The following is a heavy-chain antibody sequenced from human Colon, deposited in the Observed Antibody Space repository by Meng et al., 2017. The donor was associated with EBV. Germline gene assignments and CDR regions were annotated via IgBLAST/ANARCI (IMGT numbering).Heavy chain of an antibody. CDR1: GGSISSGGDY. V-gene: IGHV4-30-4*01. D-gene: IGHD5-24*01. Sequence: QVQLQASGPGLVKPSQILSLPCAVSGGSISSGGDYWTWIRQSPGEGLEWIGYIYSSGSTYFNPSLKSRLTMSLDTSKNQFSLYLESVTAADTAVYYCARGGRDGFFYVWGQGTTVTVSS. CDR3: ARGGRDGFFYV. CDR2: IYSSGST. J-gene: IGHJ6*02.